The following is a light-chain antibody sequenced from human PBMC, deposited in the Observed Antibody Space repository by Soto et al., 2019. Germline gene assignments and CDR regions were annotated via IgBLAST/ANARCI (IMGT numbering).Light chain of an antibody. Sequence: DIQMTQSPSTLAASVGGRVTITCRASQSISSWSAWYQQKPGRAPKLLIYKASTLKSGVPSRFSGSGSGTEFTLTISSLQPDDFATYYCQHYNSYSEAFGQGTKVDI. CDR1: QSISSW. V-gene: IGKV1-5*03. J-gene: IGKJ1*01. CDR3: QHYNSYSEA. CDR2: KAS.